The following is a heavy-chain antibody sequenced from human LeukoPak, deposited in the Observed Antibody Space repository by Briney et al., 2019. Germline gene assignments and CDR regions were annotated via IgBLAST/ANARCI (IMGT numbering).Heavy chain of an antibody. V-gene: IGHV1-8*01. CDR3: ARGVSIGYCSGGSCYVPVYRGENWFDP. CDR2: MNPNSGNT. Sequence: ASVTVSYKASGYTFTIYDINWVRQAPGQGLEWMGWMNPNSGNTGYAQKFQGRVTMTRKTAISTAYMELSSLRSEDTAVYYCARGVSIGYCSGGSCYVPVYRGENWFDPWGQGTLVTVSS. CDR1: GYTFTIYD. D-gene: IGHD2-15*01. J-gene: IGHJ5*02.